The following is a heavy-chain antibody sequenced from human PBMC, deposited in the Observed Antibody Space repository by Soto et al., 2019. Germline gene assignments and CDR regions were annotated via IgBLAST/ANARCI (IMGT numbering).Heavy chain of an antibody. Sequence: QVQLVESGGGVVQPGRSLRLSCAASGFTFSSYGMHWVRQAPGKGLEWVAVISYDGSNKYYADSVKGRFTISRDNSKNTLYLQMNSLRAEDTAVYYCAKDRGDIVVVVAATLGYWGQGTLVTVSS. CDR3: AKDRGDIVVVVAATLGY. CDR2: ISYDGSNK. D-gene: IGHD2-15*01. V-gene: IGHV3-30*18. CDR1: GFTFSSYG. J-gene: IGHJ4*02.